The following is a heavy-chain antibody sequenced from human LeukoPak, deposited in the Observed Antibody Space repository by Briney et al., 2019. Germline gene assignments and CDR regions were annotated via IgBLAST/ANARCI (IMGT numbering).Heavy chain of an antibody. D-gene: IGHD3-9*01. CDR1: GFTFSSYA. CDR2: ISGSGAST. Sequence: PGGSLSLSCAAAGFTFSSYAMSWVRQAPGKGLEWVSIISGSGASTYYADSVKGRFTISRDNSKNTLYLQMSRLRVEDTAVYHCAKVLRGKYDILTGYYRAPADYWGQGTLVTVSS. CDR3: AKVLRGKYDILTGYYRAPADY. J-gene: IGHJ4*02. V-gene: IGHV3-23*01.